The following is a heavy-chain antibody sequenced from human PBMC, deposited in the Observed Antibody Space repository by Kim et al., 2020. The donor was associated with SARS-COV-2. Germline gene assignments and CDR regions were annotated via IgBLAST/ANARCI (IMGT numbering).Heavy chain of an antibody. CDR1: GGSISSSDYC. V-gene: IGHV4-39*07. CDR3: ARGTIVGTSRLGGWFAP. CDR2: IYYGGSA. Sequence: SETLSLTCTVSGGSISSSDYCWGWIRQPPGKGLEWIGNIYYGGSAYYNPSLKSPASISVDTSKKHFFLRLTSVPAADTAVYCCARGTIVGTSRLGGWFAP. D-gene: IGHD1-26*01. J-gene: IGHJ5*02.